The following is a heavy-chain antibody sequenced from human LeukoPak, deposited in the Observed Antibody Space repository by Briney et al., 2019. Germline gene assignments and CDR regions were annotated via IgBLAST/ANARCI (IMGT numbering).Heavy chain of an antibody. CDR3: ARKFGGNYGYFDY. D-gene: IGHD4-23*01. J-gene: IGHJ4*02. CDR1: GFTFSSYS. Sequence: NPGGSLRLSCAASGFTFSSYSMNWVRQAPGKGLEWVSYISSSSSTIYYADSVKGRFTISRDNAKNSLYLQMNSLRAEDTAVYYCARKFGGNYGYFDYWGQGTLVTVSS. V-gene: IGHV3-48*01. CDR2: ISSSSSTI.